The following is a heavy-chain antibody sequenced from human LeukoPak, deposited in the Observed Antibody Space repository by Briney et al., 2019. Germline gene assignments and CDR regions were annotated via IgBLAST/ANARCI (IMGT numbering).Heavy chain of an antibody. CDR2: ISSSSSYI. V-gene: IGHV3-21*01. Sequence: PGGSLRLSCAASGFTFSSYSMNWVRQAPGKGLEWVSSISSSSSYIYYADSVKGRFTISRDNAKNSLYLQMNSLRAEDTAVYYCARGGAVAGTEESWFDPWGQGTLVTVSS. CDR3: ARGGAVAGTEESWFDP. D-gene: IGHD6-19*01. CDR1: GFTFSSYS. J-gene: IGHJ5*02.